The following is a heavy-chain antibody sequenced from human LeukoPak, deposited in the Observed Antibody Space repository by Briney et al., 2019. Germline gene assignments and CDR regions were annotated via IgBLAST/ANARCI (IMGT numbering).Heavy chain of an antibody. D-gene: IGHD2-15*01. Sequence: PSETLSLTCTVSGGSINSYDYYWTWIRQYPGKGLEWIGYIHYSGTTFYNPSLKSRVTISVDTSKNQFSLKLSSVTAADTAVYYRARKHCSGGSCYWFDPWGQGTLVTVSS. V-gene: IGHV4-31*03. CDR2: IHYSGTT. J-gene: IGHJ5*02. CDR1: GGSINSYDYY. CDR3: ARKHCSGGSCYWFDP.